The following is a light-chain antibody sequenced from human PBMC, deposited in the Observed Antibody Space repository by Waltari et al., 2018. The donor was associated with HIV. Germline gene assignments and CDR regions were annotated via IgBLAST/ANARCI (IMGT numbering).Light chain of an antibody. J-gene: IGKJ2*01. Sequence: DIQLTQSPSFLSASIGDRVTITCRASEDIDNFLAWYQLKPGVAPKLLIYAASTLEDEVPSRFSGSGSGTDFTLTISSLQPEDFATYFCQQLNTYPPDTFGPGTKLEI. CDR1: EDIDNF. V-gene: IGKV1-9*01. CDR2: AAS. CDR3: QQLNTYPPDT.